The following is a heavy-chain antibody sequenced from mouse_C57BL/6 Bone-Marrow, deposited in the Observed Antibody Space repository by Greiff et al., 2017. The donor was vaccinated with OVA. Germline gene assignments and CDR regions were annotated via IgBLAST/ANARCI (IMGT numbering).Heavy chain of an antibody. V-gene: IGHV1-4*01. CDR3: ARNYGPSYWYFDV. J-gene: IGHJ1*03. CDR2: INPSSGYT. Sequence: QVQLKQSGAELARPGASVKMSCKASGYTFTSYTMHWVKQRPGQGLEWIGYINPSSGYTKYNQKFKDKATLTADKSSSTAYMQLSSLTSEDSAVYYCARNYGPSYWYFDVWGTGTTVTVSS. D-gene: IGHD1-1*01. CDR1: GYTFTSYT.